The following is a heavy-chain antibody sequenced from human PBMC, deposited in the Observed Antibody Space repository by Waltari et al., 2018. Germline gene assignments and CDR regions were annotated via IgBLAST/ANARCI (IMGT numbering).Heavy chain of an antibody. V-gene: IGHV5-51*01. D-gene: IGHD2-15*01. CDR1: GYSFTTYW. CDR3: VRQNGGSNDPFDY. CDR2: IYPSDSLT. Sequence: EVQLVQSGAELKQPGESLTISCKGSGYSFTTYWIGWVRQMPGKGLEWMGIIYPSDSLTRYSPSFQGQVTISADKSISTAYLQWSSLKASDTAMYYCVRQNGGSNDPFDYWGQGTLVTVSS. J-gene: IGHJ4*02.